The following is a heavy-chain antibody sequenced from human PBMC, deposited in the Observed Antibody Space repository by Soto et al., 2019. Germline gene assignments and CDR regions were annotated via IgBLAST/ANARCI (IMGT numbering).Heavy chain of an antibody. V-gene: IGHV1-46*01. CDR3: ARVVAAAGIYYYYYGMDV. Sequence: ASVKVSCKASGYTFTSYYMHWVRQAPGQGLEWMGIINPSGGSTSYAQKFQGRVTMTRDTSTSTVYMELSSLRSEDTAVYYCARVVAAAGIYYYYYGMDVWGQGTTVTVSS. D-gene: IGHD6-13*01. J-gene: IGHJ6*02. CDR2: INPSGGST. CDR1: GYTFTSYY.